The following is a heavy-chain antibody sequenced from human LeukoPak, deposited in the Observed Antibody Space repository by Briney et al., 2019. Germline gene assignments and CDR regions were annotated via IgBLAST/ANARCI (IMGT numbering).Heavy chain of an antibody. D-gene: IGHD4-11*01. CDR1: GFTFTTYW. CDR3: AKDLAYSNYDLKYGMDV. J-gene: IGHJ6*02. CDR2: INSDGSIT. Sequence: GGSLRLSCAASGFTFTTYWMHWVRQAPGKGLVWVSHINSDGSITSYADSVKGRFTISRDNSKNTLYLQMNSLRAEDTAVYYCAKDLAYSNYDLKYGMDVWGQGTTVTVSS. V-gene: IGHV3-74*01.